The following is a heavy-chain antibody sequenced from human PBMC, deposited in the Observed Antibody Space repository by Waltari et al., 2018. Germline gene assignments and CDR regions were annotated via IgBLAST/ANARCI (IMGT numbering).Heavy chain of an antibody. Sequence: QVQLVQSGAEVKKPGSSVKVSCKASGGTFSSYAISWVRQAPGQGLEWMGRIIPILGIANYAQKFQGRVTITADKSTSTAYMELSSLRSEDTAVYYCAISEEDSNWNDAAFDIWGQGTMVTVSS. D-gene: IGHD1-20*01. CDR1: GGTFSSYA. V-gene: IGHV1-69*09. J-gene: IGHJ3*02. CDR3: AISEEDSNWNDAAFDI. CDR2: IIPILGIA.